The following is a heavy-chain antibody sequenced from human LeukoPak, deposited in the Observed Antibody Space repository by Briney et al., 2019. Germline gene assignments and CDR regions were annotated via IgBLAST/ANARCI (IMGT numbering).Heavy chain of an antibody. Sequence: GGSLRLSCAASGFTFSSYWMSWVRQAPGKGLEWVANIKQDGSEKYYMDSVKGRFTISRDNAKNSLYLQMNSLRAEDTAVYYCARGRRYGGNSLAAFDIWGQGTMVTVSS. J-gene: IGHJ3*02. CDR3: ARGRRYGGNSLAAFDI. CDR2: IKQDGSEK. CDR1: GFTFSSYW. V-gene: IGHV3-7*01. D-gene: IGHD4-23*01.